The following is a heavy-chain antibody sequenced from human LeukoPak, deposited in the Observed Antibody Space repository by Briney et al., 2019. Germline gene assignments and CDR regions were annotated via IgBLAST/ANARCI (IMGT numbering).Heavy chain of an antibody. V-gene: IGHV3-30-3*01. CDR1: GFTFSSYA. CDR3: ARDYYDSSGSIDY. CDR2: ISYDGSNK. Sequence: PGRSLRLSCAASGFTFSSYAMHWVRQAPGKGLEWVAVISYDGSNKYYADSVKGRFTISRDNSKNTLYLQMNSLRAEDTAVYYCARDYYDSSGSIDYWGQGTLVTVSS. J-gene: IGHJ4*02. D-gene: IGHD3-22*01.